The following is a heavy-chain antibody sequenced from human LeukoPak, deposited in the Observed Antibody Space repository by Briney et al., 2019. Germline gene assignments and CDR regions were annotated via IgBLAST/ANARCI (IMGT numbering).Heavy chain of an antibody. CDR1: GFTFSSYA. Sequence: GGSLRLSCAASGFTFSSYAMHWVRQAPGKGLEWVAVISYDGSNKYYADSVKGRFTISRDNSKNTLYLQMNSLRAEDTAVYYCAREGYYGSGSYYKGGYFDYWGQGTLVTVSS. CDR2: ISYDGSNK. V-gene: IGHV3-30-3*01. CDR3: AREGYYGSGSYYKGGYFDY. D-gene: IGHD3-10*01. J-gene: IGHJ4*02.